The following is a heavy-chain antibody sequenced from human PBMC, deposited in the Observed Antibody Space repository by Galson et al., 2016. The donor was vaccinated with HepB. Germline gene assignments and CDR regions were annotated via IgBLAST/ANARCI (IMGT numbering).Heavy chain of an antibody. CDR1: GGSISSANW. Sequence: SETLSLTCDVLGGSISSANWWSWARQPPGKGLEWIGEIYLGGRTHYNPSLESRITISIDNSNNRFSLHLNSATAADTAVYYCARHLATAGTRGFDYWGQGTLVTVSS. CDR2: IYLGGRT. V-gene: IGHV4-4*02. CDR3: ARHLATAGTRGFDY. J-gene: IGHJ4*02. D-gene: IGHD5-12*01.